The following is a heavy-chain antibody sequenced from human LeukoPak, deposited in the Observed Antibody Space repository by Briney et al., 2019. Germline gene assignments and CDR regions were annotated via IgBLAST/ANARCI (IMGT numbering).Heavy chain of an antibody. J-gene: IGHJ4*02. CDR3: AKDFKSWVRGANFDY. Sequence: PSETLSLTCTVSGGSISSYYWSWIRQPPGKRLEWIGYIFYRGSTNYNPSLKSRVAISEDTSKNQFSLNLSSVTAADTAVYYCAKDFKSWVRGANFDYWGQGTLVTVSS. CDR2: IFYRGST. D-gene: IGHD3-10*01. V-gene: IGHV4-59*01. CDR1: GGSISSYY.